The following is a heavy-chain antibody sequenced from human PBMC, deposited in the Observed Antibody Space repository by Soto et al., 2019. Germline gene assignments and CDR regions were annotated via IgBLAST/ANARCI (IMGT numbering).Heavy chain of an antibody. CDR3: AKDRRLRYFDPYFDY. D-gene: IGHD3-9*01. Sequence: GGSLRVSCAASGFTFSTYAMIWVRQAPGKGLEWVSVITGSGGSTYYADSVKGRFTISRDTSKNSLYLQMNSLTAEDTAVFYCAKDRRLRYFDPYFDYWGKGTLVTVSS. J-gene: IGHJ4*02. V-gene: IGHV3-23*01. CDR2: ITGSGGST. CDR1: GFTFSTYA.